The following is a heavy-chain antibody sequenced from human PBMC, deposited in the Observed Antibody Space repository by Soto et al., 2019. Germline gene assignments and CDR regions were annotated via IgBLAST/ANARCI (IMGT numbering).Heavy chain of an antibody. CDR1: GYTFTGFS. V-gene: IGHV1-3*01. Sequence: ASVKVSCKASGYTFTGFSLHWVRQAPGQRLEWMGWINAGSGNTKYSQKFQGRVTITRDTSASTAYMGLSSLTSEDTAVYYCARGGGIVVVTAPYDHWGQGTLVTVS. J-gene: IGHJ4*02. CDR2: INAGSGNT. D-gene: IGHD2-21*02. CDR3: ARGGGIVVVTAPYDH.